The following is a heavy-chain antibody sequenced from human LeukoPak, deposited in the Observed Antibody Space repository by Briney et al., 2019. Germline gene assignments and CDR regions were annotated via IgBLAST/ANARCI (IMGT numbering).Heavy chain of an antibody. CDR3: AWRGAAAGTGDWFDP. D-gene: IGHD6-13*01. Sequence: PSETLSLTCTVSGGSISRYYWSWIRQPPGKGLEWIGYIYYSGNTNYNPSLKSRVTISVDTSKNQFSLKLSSVTAADTAVYYGAWRGAAAGTGDWFDPWGQGTLVTVSS. CDR2: IYYSGNT. J-gene: IGHJ5*02. CDR1: GGSISRYY. V-gene: IGHV4-59*12.